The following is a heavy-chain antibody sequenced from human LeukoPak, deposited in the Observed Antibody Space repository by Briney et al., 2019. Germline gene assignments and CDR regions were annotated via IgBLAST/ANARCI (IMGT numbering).Heavy chain of an antibody. J-gene: IGHJ4*02. Sequence: PGGSLKPSCAASGFTFSTYWMTWVRQAPGKGLEWVANIKHDGSEKYSVDSVKGRFTISRDNAKNSLYLQMDSLRAEDTAVYYCARAGYCSGGSCYGSDYWGQGTLVSVSS. V-gene: IGHV3-7*02. D-gene: IGHD2-15*01. CDR3: ARAGYCSGGSCYGSDY. CDR1: GFTFSTYW. CDR2: IKHDGSEK.